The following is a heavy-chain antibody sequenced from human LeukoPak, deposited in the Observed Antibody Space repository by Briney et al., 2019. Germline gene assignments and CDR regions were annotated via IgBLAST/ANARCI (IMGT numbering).Heavy chain of an antibody. V-gene: IGHV4-61*01. CDR2: VYYSGST. D-gene: IGHD5-12*01. CDR1: GGSLSSGSYY. J-gene: IGHJ4*02. Sequence: SETLSLTCTVSGGSLSSGSYYWSWIRQPPGKGLEWIVYVYYSGSTNYNPSLKSRVTISVDTSKNQFSLKLSSVTAADTAVYYCARGVIVATIPSGVDYWGQGTLVTVSS. CDR3: ARGVIVATIPSGVDY.